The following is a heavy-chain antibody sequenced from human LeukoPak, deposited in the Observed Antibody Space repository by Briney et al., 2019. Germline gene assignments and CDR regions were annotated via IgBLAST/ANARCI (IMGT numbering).Heavy chain of an antibody. CDR1: GGTFSSYA. D-gene: IGHD6-13*01. V-gene: IGHV1-69*05. Sequence: ASVKVSCKASGGTFSSYAISWVRQAPGQGLEWMGRIIPIFGTANYAQKFQGRVTITTDESTSTAYMELSSLRSEDTAVYYCARVRVWGVSSSWSPGVYYFDYWGQGTLVTVSS. J-gene: IGHJ4*02. CDR3: ARVRVWGVSSSWSPGVYYFDY. CDR2: IIPIFGTA.